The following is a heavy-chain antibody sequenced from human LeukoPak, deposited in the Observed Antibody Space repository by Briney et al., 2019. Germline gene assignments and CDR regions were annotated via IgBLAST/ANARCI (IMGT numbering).Heavy chain of an antibody. CDR2: ISWNSGSI. D-gene: IGHD3-10*01. CDR1: GFTFDDYA. V-gene: IGHV3-9*01. J-gene: IGHJ3*02. Sequence: GRSLRLSCAASGFTFDDYAMHWVRQAPGEGLEWVSGISWNSGSIGYADSVKGRFTISRDNAKNSLYLQMNSLRVEDTALYYCAKDAEINMVRGVINTDAFDIWGQGTMVTVSS. CDR3: AKDAEINMVRGVINTDAFDI.